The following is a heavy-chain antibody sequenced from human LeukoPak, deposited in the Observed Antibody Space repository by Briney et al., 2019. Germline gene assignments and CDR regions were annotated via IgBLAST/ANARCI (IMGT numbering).Heavy chain of an antibody. Sequence: SETLSLTCTVSGGSVSSGSYYWSWIRQPPGKGLEWIGYIYYSGSTNYNPSLKSRVTISVDTSKNQFSLKLSSVTATDTAVYYCASYSANGGSYSMGADAFDIWGQGTMVTVSS. CDR2: IYYSGST. D-gene: IGHD1-26*01. V-gene: IGHV4-61*01. J-gene: IGHJ3*02. CDR1: GGSVSSGSYY. CDR3: ASYSANGGSYSMGADAFDI.